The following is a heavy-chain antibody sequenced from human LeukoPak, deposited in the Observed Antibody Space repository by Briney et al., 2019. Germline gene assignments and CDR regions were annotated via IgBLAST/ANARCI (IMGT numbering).Heavy chain of an antibody. D-gene: IGHD3-16*02. Sequence: GGSLRLSCAASGFTFSSYEMNWVRQAPGKGLEWVSYISSSGSTIYYADSVKGRFTISRDNAKNSLYLQMNSLRAEDTAVHYCASYRYYDYVWGSYRYRPFDYWGQGTLVTVSS. J-gene: IGHJ4*02. CDR2: ISSSGSTI. CDR1: GFTFSSYE. CDR3: ASYRYYDYVWGSYRYRPFDY. V-gene: IGHV3-48*03.